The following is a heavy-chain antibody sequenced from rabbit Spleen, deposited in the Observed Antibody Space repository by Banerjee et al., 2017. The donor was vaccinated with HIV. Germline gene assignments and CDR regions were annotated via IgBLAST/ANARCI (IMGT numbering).Heavy chain of an antibody. D-gene: IGHD8-1*01. CDR3: ARDTGSSFSSYGMDL. Sequence: QEQLEESGGGLVKPGASLTLTCTASGFSFSSSYYMCWVRQAPGKGLEWISCIASGSSGFTYSATWAKGRFTISKTSSTTVTLQMTSLTVADTATYFCARDTGSSFSSYGMDLWGQGTLVTVS. V-gene: IGHV1S45*01. J-gene: IGHJ6*01. CDR2: IASGSSGFT. CDR1: GFSFSSSYY.